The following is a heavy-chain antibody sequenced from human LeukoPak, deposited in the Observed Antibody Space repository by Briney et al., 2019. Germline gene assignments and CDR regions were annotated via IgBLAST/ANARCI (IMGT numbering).Heavy chain of an antibody. J-gene: IGHJ4*02. D-gene: IGHD3-3*01. CDR1: GGSISSSSYY. CDR2: IYYSGST. Sequence: PSETLSLTCTVSGGSISSSSYYWGWIRQPPGKGLEWIGSIYYSGSTYYNPSLKSRVTISVDTSKNQFSLKLSSVTAADTAVYYCAREHYDFWSGYYEYFDYWGQGTLVTVSS. V-gene: IGHV4-39*07. CDR3: AREHYDFWSGYYEYFDY.